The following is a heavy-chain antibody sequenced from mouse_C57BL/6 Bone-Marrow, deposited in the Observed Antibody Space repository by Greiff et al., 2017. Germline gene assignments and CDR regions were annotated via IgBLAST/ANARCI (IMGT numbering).Heavy chain of an antibody. Sequence: QVQLQQSGPGLVAPSQSLSITCTVSGFSLTSYAISWVRQPPGKGLEWLGVIWTGGGTNYNSALNSRLSTSKDNSKSQAFLKMNRLRTDYTARYYGARSGSSGPAWFAYWGQGTLVTVSA. CDR2: IWTGGGT. D-gene: IGHD3-2*02. J-gene: IGHJ3*01. V-gene: IGHV2-9-1*01. CDR1: GFSLTSYA. CDR3: ARSGSSGPAWFAY.